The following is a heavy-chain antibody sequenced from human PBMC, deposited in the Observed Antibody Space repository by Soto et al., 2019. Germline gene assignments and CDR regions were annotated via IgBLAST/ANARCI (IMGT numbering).Heavy chain of an antibody. J-gene: IGHJ5*02. CDR1: GGSLSSYY. V-gene: IGHV4-34*02. D-gene: IGHD3-16*01. Sequence: QVHLQQWGAGLLRPSETLSLTCAVYGGSLSSYYWNWIRQSPGKGLEWIAEVHHSGSTNYNPSLKGRITLPMDTPKSPFSLNLSSVPAADPAVYYCAGGGDWFAPWGQGALVTVSS. CDR3: AGGGDWFAP. CDR2: VHHSGST.